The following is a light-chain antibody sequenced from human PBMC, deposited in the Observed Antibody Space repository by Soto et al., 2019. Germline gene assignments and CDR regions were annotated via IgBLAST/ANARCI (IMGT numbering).Light chain of an antibody. J-gene: IGLJ1*01. CDR3: YSYTSSSTYV. CDR2: DVS. CDR1: SSDVGAYNY. V-gene: IGLV2-14*01. Sequence: QSVLTQPASVSGAPGQSITISGTGTSSDVGAYNYVSWYQQHPAKVPKLMIYDVSNRPSGVSDRFSGSKSGNTASLTISGLQAEDEADYYCYSYTSSSTYVFGTGTKVTVL.